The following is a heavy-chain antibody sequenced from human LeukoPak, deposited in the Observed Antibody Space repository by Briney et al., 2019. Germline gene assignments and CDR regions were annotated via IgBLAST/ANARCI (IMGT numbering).Heavy chain of an antibody. CDR1: GFTFSSYA. D-gene: IGHD3-22*01. CDR2: ISYDGSNK. V-gene: IGHV3-30-3*01. J-gene: IGHJ4*02. Sequence: PGGSLRLSCAASGFTFSSYAMHWVRQAPGKGLEWVAVISYDGSNKYYADSVKGRFTISRDNSKNTLYLQMNSLRAEDTAVYYCARDFSSDDSGCSGYWGQGTLVTVSS. CDR3: ARDFSSDDSGCSGY.